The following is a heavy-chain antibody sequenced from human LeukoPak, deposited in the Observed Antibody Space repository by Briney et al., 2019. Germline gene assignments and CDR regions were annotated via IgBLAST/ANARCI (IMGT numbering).Heavy chain of an antibody. CDR3: ARGPNYGPLSYAFDI. CDR1: GGSFSGYY. CDR2: MNHSGST. Sequence: SETLSLTCAVYGGSFSGYYWSWIRQPPGKGLEWIGEMNHSGSTNYNPSLKSRVTISVDTSKNQFSLKLSSVTAADTAVYYCARGPNYGPLSYAFDIWGQGTMVTVSS. D-gene: IGHD4-17*01. J-gene: IGHJ3*02. V-gene: IGHV4-34*01.